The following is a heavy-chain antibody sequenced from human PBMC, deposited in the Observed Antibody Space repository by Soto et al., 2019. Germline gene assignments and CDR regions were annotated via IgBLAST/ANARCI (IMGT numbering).Heavy chain of an antibody. CDR1: GYTFTSYD. V-gene: IGHV1-8*01. J-gene: IGHJ5*02. Sequence: ASVKVSCKASGYTFTSYDINWVRQATGQGLEWMGWMNPNSGNTGYAQKFQGRVTMTRNTSISTAYMELSSLRSEDTAVYYCARGRRSSGWYQRGWFDPWGQGTLVTGS. CDR3: ARGRRSSGWYQRGWFDP. D-gene: IGHD6-19*01. CDR2: MNPNSGNT.